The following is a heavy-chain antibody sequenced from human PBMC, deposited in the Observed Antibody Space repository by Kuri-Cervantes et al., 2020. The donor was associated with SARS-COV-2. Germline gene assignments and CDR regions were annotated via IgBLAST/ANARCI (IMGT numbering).Heavy chain of an antibody. D-gene: IGHD3-22*01. CDR2: INPNSGGT. CDR1: GYTFTGYY. Sequence: ASVQVSCKASGYTFTGYYMHWVRQAPGQGLEGMGRINPNSGGTSYAQKFQGRVTMTRDTSTSKVNMVLSSLRSEDTAVYYCARARDSYDSCGLWGWGQGTLVTVSS. J-gene: IGHJ1*01. CDR3: ARARDSYDSCGLWG. V-gene: IGHV1-46*01.